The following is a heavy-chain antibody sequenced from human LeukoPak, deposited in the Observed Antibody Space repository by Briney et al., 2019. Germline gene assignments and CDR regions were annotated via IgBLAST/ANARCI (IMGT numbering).Heavy chain of an antibody. Sequence: NPGSSMILSRAAAGFISSYYYISLIRKAAGKRQELGSSISSSSSYTNYAASVKGRFTRSGDNAKISLYLQMNSLRAEDTAVYYCARVNGDGVGAFDIWGQGTMVTVSS. J-gene: IGHJ3*02. V-gene: IGHV3-11*06. D-gene: IGHD4-17*01. CDR2: ISSSSSYT. CDR1: GFISSYYY. CDR3: ARVNGDGVGAFDI.